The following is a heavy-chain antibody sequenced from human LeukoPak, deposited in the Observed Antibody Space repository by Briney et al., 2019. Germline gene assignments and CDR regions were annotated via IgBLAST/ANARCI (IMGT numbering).Heavy chain of an antibody. CDR1: GFTFGDYA. D-gene: IGHD2-15*01. J-gene: IGHJ3*02. CDR3: TTDRVAYAFDI. V-gene: IGHV3-15*01. CDR2: IKSKTDGGTT. Sequence: GGSLRLSCTASGFTFGDYAMSYFRQAPGKGLEWVGRIKSKTDGGTTDYAAPVKGRFTISRDDSKNTLYLQMNSLKTEDTAVYYCTTDRVAYAFDIWGQGTMVTVSS.